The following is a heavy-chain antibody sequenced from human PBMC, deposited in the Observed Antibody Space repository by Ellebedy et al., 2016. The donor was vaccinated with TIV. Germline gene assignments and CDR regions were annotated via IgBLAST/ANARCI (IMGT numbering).Heavy chain of an antibody. CDR1: GYTFSSYG. V-gene: IGHV1-18*04. D-gene: IGHD3-9*01. CDR2: ISGYNGHT. Sequence: ASVKVSCKTSGYTFSSYGISWVRRAPGQGLEWMGWISGYNGHTNYAQKVQGRVTVTKDTSTNTAYMELRSLRPDDTAVYYCARDRSNVLTGTELDIWGQGTVVTVSS. CDR3: ARDRSNVLTGTELDI. J-gene: IGHJ4*02.